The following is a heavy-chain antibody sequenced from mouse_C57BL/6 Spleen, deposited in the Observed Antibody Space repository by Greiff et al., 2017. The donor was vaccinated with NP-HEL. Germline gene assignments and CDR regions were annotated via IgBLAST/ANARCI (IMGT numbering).Heavy chain of an antibody. J-gene: IGHJ4*01. CDR3: ARHEKGIYDGYYYAMDY. CDR1: GYTFTEYT. CDR2: FYPGSGSI. V-gene: IGHV1-62-2*01. Sequence: QVQLQQSGAELVKPGASVKLSCKASGYTFTEYTIHWVKQRSGQGLEWIGWFYPGSGSIKYNEKFKDKATLTADKSSSTVYMELSRLTSEDSAVYFCARHEKGIYDGYYYAMDYWGQGTSVTVSS. D-gene: IGHD2-3*01.